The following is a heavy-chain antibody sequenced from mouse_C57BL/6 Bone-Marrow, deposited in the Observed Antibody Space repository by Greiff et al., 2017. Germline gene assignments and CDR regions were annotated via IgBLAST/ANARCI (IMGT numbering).Heavy chain of an antibody. V-gene: IGHV1-78*01. Sequence: QVQLQQSDAELVKPGASVKISCKVSGYTFTDHTIHWMKQRPEQGLEWIGYIYPRDGSTEYNEKFKGKATLTADKSSSTAYMQLNSLTSEDSAVYFCARGAITTGGYYYAMDYWGQGTSVTVSS. D-gene: IGHD2-4*01. J-gene: IGHJ4*01. CDR1: GYTFTDHT. CDR3: ARGAITTGGYYYAMDY. CDR2: IYPRDGST.